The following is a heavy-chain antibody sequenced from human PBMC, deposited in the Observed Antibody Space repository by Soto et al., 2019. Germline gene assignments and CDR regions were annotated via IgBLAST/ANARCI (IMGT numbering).Heavy chain of an antibody. CDR3: AKARDQLWVGRPFDY. V-gene: IGHV3-23*01. CDR2: FSATSENT. J-gene: IGHJ4*02. CDR1: GFFFSSYT. Sequence: EVQLLESGGGLVQPGGSLRLSCVGSGFFFSSYTMTWVRQAPGKGLEWVSSFSATSENTYYADSVRGRFTISRDNSKNTRFLQMNSLPAEDTAMYYCAKARDQLWVGRPFDYWGQGILVIVSS. D-gene: IGHD2-2*01.